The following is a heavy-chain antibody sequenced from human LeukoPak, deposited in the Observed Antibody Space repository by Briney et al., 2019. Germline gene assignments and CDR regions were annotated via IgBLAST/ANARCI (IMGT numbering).Heavy chain of an antibody. D-gene: IGHD2-2*02. Sequence: PGGSLRLSCTASGFTFNEYGMTWVRQTPGKGLEWVSGVNWNGGSTGYADSVKGRFTISRDNARNSLYLQMSNLRAEDTAFYYCARRYCSSTSCYNVMDYWGQGTLVTVSS. CDR1: GFTFNEYG. J-gene: IGHJ4*02. V-gene: IGHV3-20*04. CDR2: VNWNGGST. CDR3: ARRYCSSTSCYNVMDY.